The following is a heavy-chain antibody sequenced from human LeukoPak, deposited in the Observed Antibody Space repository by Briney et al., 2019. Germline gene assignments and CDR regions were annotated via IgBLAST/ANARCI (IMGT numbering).Heavy chain of an antibody. CDR2: THNSGTT. J-gene: IGHJ5*02. CDR1: GGSISSFF. CDR3: ARSRGGFGDYGSWFDP. V-gene: IGHV4-59*01. Sequence: KPSETLSLTCTVPGGSISSFFWNWIRQPPGKGLEWIGFTHNSGTTNYNPSLKSRVTMSLDTSKNQFSLKLTSVTAADTAFYYCARSRGGFGDYGSWFDPWGQGTLVTVSS. D-gene: IGHD4-17*01.